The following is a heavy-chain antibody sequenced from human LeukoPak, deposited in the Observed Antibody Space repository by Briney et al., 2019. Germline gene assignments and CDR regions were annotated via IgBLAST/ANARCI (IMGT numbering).Heavy chain of an antibody. CDR2: ISSNGGST. CDR1: GFTFSSYA. J-gene: IGHJ4*02. D-gene: IGHD3-22*01. CDR3: ARDDSSGLRAYYFEY. Sequence: GGSLRLSCAASGFTFSSYAMHWVRQAPGKGLEYVSAISSNGGSTYYANSVKGRFTISRDNSKNTLYLQMGSLRAEDMAVYCCARDDSSGLRAYYFEYWGQGTLVTVSS. V-gene: IGHV3-64*01.